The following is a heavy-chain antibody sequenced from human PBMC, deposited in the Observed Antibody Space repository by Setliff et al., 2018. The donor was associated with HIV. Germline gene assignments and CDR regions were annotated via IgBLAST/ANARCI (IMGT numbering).Heavy chain of an antibody. CDR1: GDSVISSRFH. J-gene: IGHJ6*03. Sequence: PSETLSLTCTVSGDSVISSRFHWGWLRQPPGKGLEWIAITHSSGNSYYNPSLEGRVTIAVDMSKSQVYLNLTSVTAAETAVYYCARQAGTYWGFVYSMDVCGKGTTVTVSS. CDR3: ARQAGTYWGFVYSMDV. CDR2: THSSGNS. D-gene: IGHD7-27*01. V-gene: IGHV4-39*01.